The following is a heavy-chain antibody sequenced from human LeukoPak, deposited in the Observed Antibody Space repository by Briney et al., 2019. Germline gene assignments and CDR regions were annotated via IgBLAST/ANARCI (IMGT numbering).Heavy chain of an antibody. V-gene: IGHV4-34*01. Sequence: SETLSLTCTVYGGSFSGYYWSWIRQPPGRGLEWIGEINHSGSINYNPSLKSRVTISVDTSKNQFSLKLSSVTAADTAVYYCARGNRGYSYGYPYFDYWGQGTLVTVSS. J-gene: IGHJ4*02. CDR1: GGSFSGYY. CDR2: INHSGSI. D-gene: IGHD5-18*01. CDR3: ARGNRGYSYGYPYFDY.